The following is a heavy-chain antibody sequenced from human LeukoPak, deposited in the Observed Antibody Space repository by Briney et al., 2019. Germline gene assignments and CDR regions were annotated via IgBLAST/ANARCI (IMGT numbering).Heavy chain of an antibody. J-gene: IGHJ2*01. CDR3: AKDSSPPLGDYSGYVPMTTVPTNWYFDL. CDR1: GFIFSSYG. Sequence: GGSLRLSCAASGFIFSSYGMSWVRQDPGKGLEWVSRISGDGGSTYYADSVKGRFTISRDNSKNTLYLQMNSLRAEDTAVYYCAKDSSPPLGDYSGYVPMTTVPTNWYFDLWGRGNLVTVSS. D-gene: IGHD4-17*01. V-gene: IGHV3-23*01. CDR2: ISGDGGST.